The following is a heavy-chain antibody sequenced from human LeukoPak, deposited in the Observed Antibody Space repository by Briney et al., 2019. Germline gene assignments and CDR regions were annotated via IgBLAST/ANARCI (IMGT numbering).Heavy chain of an antibody. CDR1: GFTFSSYA. V-gene: IGHV3-64*01. J-gene: IGHJ4*02. D-gene: IGHD4-17*01. Sequence: PGGSLRLSCAASGFTFSSYAMHWVRQAPGKGLEYVSAISSNGGSTYYANSVKGRFTISRDNSKNTLYLQMGSLRAEDMAVYYCARDGADYGDYNHFDYWGQGTLVTVSS. CDR3: ARDGADYGDYNHFDY. CDR2: ISSNGGST.